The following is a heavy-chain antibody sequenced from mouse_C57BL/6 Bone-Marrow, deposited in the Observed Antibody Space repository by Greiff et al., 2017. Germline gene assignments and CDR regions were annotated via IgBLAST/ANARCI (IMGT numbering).Heavy chain of an antibody. Sequence: VQLQQSGAELVRPGASVKLSCPASGFNIKDDYMHWVKQRPEQGLEWIGGIDPENGDTEYASKFLGKATITADTSSKPAYLLLSSLTSEDTAVYYCTGGYYDYFDYWGQGTTLTVSA. CDR1: GFNIKDDY. CDR3: TGGYYDYFDY. V-gene: IGHV14-4*01. CDR2: IDPENGDT. D-gene: IGHD2-3*01. J-gene: IGHJ2*01.